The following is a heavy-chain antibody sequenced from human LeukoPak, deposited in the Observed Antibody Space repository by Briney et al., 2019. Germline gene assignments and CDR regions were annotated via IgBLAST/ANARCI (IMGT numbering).Heavy chain of an antibody. V-gene: IGHV3-21*01. J-gene: IGHJ3*02. Sequence: GGSLRLXCAASGFTFSSYSMNWVRQAPGKGLEWVSSISSSSSYIYYADSVKGRFTISRDNAKNSLYLQMSSLRAEDTAVYYCAIAARYDAFDIWGQGTMVTVSS. D-gene: IGHD6-6*01. CDR3: AIAARYDAFDI. CDR1: GFTFSSYS. CDR2: ISSSSSYI.